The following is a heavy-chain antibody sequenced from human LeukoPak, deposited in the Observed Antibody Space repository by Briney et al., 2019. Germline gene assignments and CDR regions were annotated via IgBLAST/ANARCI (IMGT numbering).Heavy chain of an antibody. D-gene: IGHD3-10*01. J-gene: IGHJ4*02. V-gene: IGHV4-34*01. Sequence: SETLSLTCAVYGGSFSSYYWSWIRQPPGKGLEWIGEINHSGSTNYNPSLKSRVTISVDTSKNQFSLKLSSVTAADTAVYYCARGDYYGSGSYDRWGQGTLVTVSS. CDR2: INHSGST. CDR3: ARGDYYGSGSYDR. CDR1: GGSFSSYY.